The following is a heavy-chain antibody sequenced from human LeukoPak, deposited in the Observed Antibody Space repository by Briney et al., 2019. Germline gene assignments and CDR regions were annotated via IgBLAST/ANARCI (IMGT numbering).Heavy chain of an antibody. D-gene: IGHD4-17*01. V-gene: IGHV3-48*04. CDR2: ISSSSSTI. CDR1: GFTFSSYS. Sequence: GGSLRLSCAASGFTFSSYSMNWVRQAPGKGLEWVSYISSSSSTIYYADSVKGRFTISRDNAKNSLYLQMNSLRAEDTAVYYCARDLLPVTTDYYYYGMDVWGQGTTVTVSS. J-gene: IGHJ6*02. CDR3: ARDLLPVTTDYYYYGMDV.